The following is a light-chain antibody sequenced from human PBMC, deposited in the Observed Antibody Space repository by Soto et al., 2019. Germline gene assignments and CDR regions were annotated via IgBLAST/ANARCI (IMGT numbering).Light chain of an antibody. CDR2: AAS. J-gene: IGKJ2*01. V-gene: IGKV1-39*01. Sequence: DIQMTQSTSSLSASVGDRVTITCRARQSITTYLNWYHHKPGKAPKLLMYAASSLQSGVPSRFSGSGSGTDFTLTISSLQPEDFATYYCQESYRTPYTFGQGTKLEIK. CDR3: QESYRTPYT. CDR1: QSITTY.